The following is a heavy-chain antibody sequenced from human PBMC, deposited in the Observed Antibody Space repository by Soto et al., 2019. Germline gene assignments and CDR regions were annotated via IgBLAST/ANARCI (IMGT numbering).Heavy chain of an antibody. V-gene: IGHV1-18*01. Sequence: QIQLVQSGPEVKEPGASVKVSCKAFGYTFKTYGIVWVRQAPGQGLEWMGWISPYNGDTLYAKNVLGRVTLTTDTPTSTAYMEMRSLRSDDTAVYYCARFPSYRPEDQWGQGTLVTVSS. D-gene: IGHD3-16*02. CDR1: GYTFKTYG. CDR2: ISPYNGDT. J-gene: IGHJ4*02. CDR3: ARFPSYRPEDQ.